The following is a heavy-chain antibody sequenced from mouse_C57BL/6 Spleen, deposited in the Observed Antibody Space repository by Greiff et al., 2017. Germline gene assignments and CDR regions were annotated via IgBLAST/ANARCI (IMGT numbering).Heavy chain of an antibody. CDR3: AREGPYDYYAMDY. CDR1: GFTFSDYY. Sequence: EVQVVESEGGLVQPGSSMKLSCTASGFTFSDYYMAWVRQVPEKGLEWVANINYDGSSTYYLDSLKSRFIISRDNAKNILYLQMSSLKSEDTATYYCAREGPYDYYAMDYWGQGTSVTVSS. J-gene: IGHJ4*01. CDR2: INYDGSST. V-gene: IGHV5-16*01.